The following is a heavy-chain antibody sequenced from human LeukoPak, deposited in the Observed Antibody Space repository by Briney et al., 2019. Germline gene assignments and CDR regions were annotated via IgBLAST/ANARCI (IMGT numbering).Heavy chain of an antibody. CDR2: IYTSGST. CDR3: VRGSGRRWFDP. Sequence: SETLSLTCTVSGGSISSYYWSWIRQPAGKGLEWIGRIYTSGSTNYNPSLKSRVTMSVDTSKNQFSLQLNSVTPEDTAVYYCVRGSGRRWFDPWGQGTLVTVSS. D-gene: IGHD6-19*01. V-gene: IGHV4-4*07. J-gene: IGHJ5*02. CDR1: GGSISSYY.